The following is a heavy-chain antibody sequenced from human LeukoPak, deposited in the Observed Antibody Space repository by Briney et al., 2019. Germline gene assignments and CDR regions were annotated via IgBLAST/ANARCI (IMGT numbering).Heavy chain of an antibody. CDR2: INHSGST. Sequence: SETLSLTCAVYGGSFSDYHWSWIRQPPGKGLEWIGEINHSGSTNYNPSLKSRVTISVDTSKNQFSLKLSSVTPADTPVSFCARRPAYDILTGSPEPFDYWGQGTLVTVSS. J-gene: IGHJ4*02. D-gene: IGHD3-9*01. CDR1: GGSFSDYH. CDR3: ARRPAYDILTGSPEPFDY. V-gene: IGHV4-34*01.